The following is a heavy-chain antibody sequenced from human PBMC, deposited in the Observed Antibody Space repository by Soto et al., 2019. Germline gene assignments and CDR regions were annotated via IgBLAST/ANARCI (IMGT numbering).Heavy chain of an antibody. CDR1: GYSISSGYY. CDR3: PRGTGTRENCFDP. Sequence: SETLSLTCAVSGYSISSGYYWGWIRQPPGKGLEWIGSIYHSGNTYYNPSLKSRVTISVDTSKNQFSLKLSSVTAADTAVYYCPRGTGTRENCFDPWGPGTLVTVSS. D-gene: IGHD1-1*01. V-gene: IGHV4-38-2*01. CDR2: IYHSGNT. J-gene: IGHJ5*02.